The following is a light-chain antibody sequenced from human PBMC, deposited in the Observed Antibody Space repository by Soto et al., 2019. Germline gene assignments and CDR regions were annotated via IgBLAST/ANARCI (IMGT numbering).Light chain of an antibody. Sequence: DIQMTQSPSSLSASVGDRVTITCRASQGISNYLAWYQQKPGKVPKLLIYAASTLQSGVPSRFSGSGSGTDLPLTISRLPHEDVETYYCQKYNNPPLTFGQGNTVEMK. CDR2: AAS. J-gene: IGKJ1*01. CDR3: QKYNNPPLT. V-gene: IGKV1-27*01. CDR1: QGISNY.